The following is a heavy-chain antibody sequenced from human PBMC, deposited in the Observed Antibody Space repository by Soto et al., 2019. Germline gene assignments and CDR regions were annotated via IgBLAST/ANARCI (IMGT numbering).Heavy chain of an antibody. V-gene: IGHV3-33*01. J-gene: IGHJ4*02. D-gene: IGHD3-10*01. Sequence: QVQLVESGGGVVQPGRSLRLSCAASGFTFSNYGMHWVRQAPGKGLEWVAVIWYDGSNKYYVDSVKGRFTISRDNSKNTLYLQMTSLRVEDTAVYYCARGDDSGRAEWGQGTLVTVSS. CDR3: ARGDDSGRAE. CDR1: GFTFSNYG. CDR2: IWYDGSNK.